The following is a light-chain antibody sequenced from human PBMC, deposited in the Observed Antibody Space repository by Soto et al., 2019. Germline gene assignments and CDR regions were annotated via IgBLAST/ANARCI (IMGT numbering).Light chain of an antibody. Sequence: QSALTQPASVSGSPGQSITISCTGTSSDVGDCNYVSWYQQHPGKAPKVMIYDVSNRPSGVSNRFSGSKSGNTASLTISGLQAEDEADYYCSSYTSSSTLVFGTGTKLTVL. CDR2: DVS. J-gene: IGLJ1*01. CDR3: SSYTSSSTLV. V-gene: IGLV2-14*01. CDR1: SSDVGDCNY.